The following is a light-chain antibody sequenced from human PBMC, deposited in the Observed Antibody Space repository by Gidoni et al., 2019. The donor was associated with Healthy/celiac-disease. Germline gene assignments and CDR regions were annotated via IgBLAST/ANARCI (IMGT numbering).Light chain of an antibody. Sequence: SSELTQDPAVSVALGQTVRITCQGDSLRSYYASCYQQKPGQAPVLVIYGKNNRPSGIPDRFSGSSSGNTASLTITGAQAEDEADYYCNSRDSSGNHPWVFGTGTKVTVL. CDR3: NSRDSSGNHPWV. CDR1: SLRSYY. J-gene: IGLJ1*01. CDR2: GKN. V-gene: IGLV3-19*01.